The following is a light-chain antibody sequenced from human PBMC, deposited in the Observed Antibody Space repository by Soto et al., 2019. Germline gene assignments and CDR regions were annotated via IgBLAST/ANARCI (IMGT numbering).Light chain of an antibody. CDR3: QQFSSYPLT. CDR1: QTVKSSY. Sequence: IVLTQSPGVLSLSVWERATLSCRASQTVKSSYLAWYQQKPGQAPRLLIYDASSRATGIPDRFSGGGSGTDFTLTISRLEPEDFAVYYCQQFSSYPLTFGGGTKVDIK. V-gene: IGKV3-20*01. J-gene: IGKJ4*01. CDR2: DAS.